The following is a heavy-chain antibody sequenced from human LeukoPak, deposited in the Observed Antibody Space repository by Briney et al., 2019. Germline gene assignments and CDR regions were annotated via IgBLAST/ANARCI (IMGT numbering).Heavy chain of an antibody. Sequence: ASVKVSCKASGYTFTNFAMNWVRQAPGQGREWMGWINTNTGNPTFAQGFTGRFVFSLDTSVSTAYLQISSLKAEDTAVYYCARAHPARGMDVWGQGTTVTVSS. CDR2: INTNTGNP. D-gene: IGHD2-15*01. V-gene: IGHV7-4-1*02. J-gene: IGHJ6*02. CDR1: GYTFTNFA. CDR3: ARAHPARGMDV.